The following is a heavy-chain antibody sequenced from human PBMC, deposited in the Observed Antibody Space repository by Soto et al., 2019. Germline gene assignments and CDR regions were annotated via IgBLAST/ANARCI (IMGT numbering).Heavy chain of an antibody. J-gene: IGHJ6*02. CDR2: INPNSGGT. CDR3: ARGRAIGGGYYPKGRYGMDV. V-gene: IGHV1-2*04. Sequence: GASVKVSCKASGYTFTGYYMHWVRQAPGQGLEWMGWINPNSGGTNYAQKFQGWVTMTRDTSIRTAYMELSRLRSDDTAVYYCARGRAIGGGYYPKGRYGMDVWGQGTTVTVSS. CDR1: GYTFTGYY. D-gene: IGHD3-22*01.